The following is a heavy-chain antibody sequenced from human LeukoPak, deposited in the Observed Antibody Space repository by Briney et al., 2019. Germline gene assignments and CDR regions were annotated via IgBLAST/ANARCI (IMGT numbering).Heavy chain of an antibody. Sequence: GGSLRLSCAASGFTFTDFYMNWVRQAPGKGLEWASWISPTSSYMYYADSVKGRFTISRDNAKNSLYLQMNSLRAEDTALYYCVRDAVRGNSWFDTWGQGTLVTVSS. J-gene: IGHJ5*02. CDR3: VRDAVRGNSWFDT. D-gene: IGHD4-23*01. CDR2: ISPTSSYM. V-gene: IGHV3-21*04. CDR1: GFTFTDFY.